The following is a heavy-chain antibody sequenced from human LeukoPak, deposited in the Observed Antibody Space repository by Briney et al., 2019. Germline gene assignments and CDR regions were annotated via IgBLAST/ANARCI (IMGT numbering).Heavy chain of an antibody. J-gene: IGHJ4*02. CDR1: GFTVSSNY. CDR2: INSGGST. V-gene: IGHV3-53*01. D-gene: IGHD3-22*01. CDR3: ARAEYDSSLGFDN. Sequence: GGSLRLSCAASGFTVSSNYMSWVRQAPGKGLEWVSLINSGGSTYYADSVKGRFTISRDNSKNRLYLQMNSLRAEDTAVYYCARAEYDSSLGFDNWGQGTLVTVSS.